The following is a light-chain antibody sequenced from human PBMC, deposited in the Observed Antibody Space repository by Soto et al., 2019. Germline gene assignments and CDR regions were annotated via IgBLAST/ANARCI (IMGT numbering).Light chain of an antibody. J-gene: IGKJ1*01. CDR1: QSVTSGD. V-gene: IGKV3-20*01. Sequence: EIVLTQSPGTLSLSPGERATPSCRASQSVTSGDLAWYQQKPGQAPRLLMYGASRRVSGVPDRFSGSGSGTDFTLTISRLEPEDFAVYYCQQYGDFPRTFGQGAKVAIK. CDR2: GAS. CDR3: QQYGDFPRT.